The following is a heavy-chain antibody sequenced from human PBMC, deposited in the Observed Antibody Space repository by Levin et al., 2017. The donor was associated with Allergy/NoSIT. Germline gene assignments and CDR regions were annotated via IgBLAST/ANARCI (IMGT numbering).Heavy chain of an antibody. CDR3: ARDRKSERPSPDY. V-gene: IGHV3-48*01. CDR2: ISGSSRTT. CDR1: AFTFSRYS. J-gene: IGHJ4*02. Sequence: GGSLRLSCEASAFTFSRYSMNWVRQTPGKGLEWLSYISGSSRTTYYADSVKGRFTISRDNAKNSLYLQMDSLRAEDTAVYFCARDRKSERPSPDYWGQGILVTVSS. D-gene: IGHD1-14*01.